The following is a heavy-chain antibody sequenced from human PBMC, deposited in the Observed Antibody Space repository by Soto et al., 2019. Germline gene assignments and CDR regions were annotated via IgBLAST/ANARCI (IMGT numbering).Heavy chain of an antibody. V-gene: IGHV3-23*01. CDR3: AKGPEYDILTGCDY. D-gene: IGHD3-9*01. Sequence: EVQLLESGGGFVQPGESLRLSCVASGFTFSLSAMSWVRQAPGRGLEWVSSISVGGGSTEYTDSVKGRFTISRDNSKDTVHLQMNSLRAEDTAVYYCAKGPEYDILTGCDYWGQGALVTVSS. J-gene: IGHJ4*02. CDR2: ISVGGGST. CDR1: GFTFSLSA.